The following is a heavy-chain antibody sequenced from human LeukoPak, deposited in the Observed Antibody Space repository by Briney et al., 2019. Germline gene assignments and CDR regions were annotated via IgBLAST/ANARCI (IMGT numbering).Heavy chain of an antibody. Sequence: PGGFLRLSCAASGFTFSSYAMSWVRQAPGKGLEWVSAISGSGGSTYYADSVKGRFTISRDNSKNTLYLQMNSLRAEDTAVYYCAKVRDIVATIPLFDYWGQGTLVTVSS. CDR3: AKVRDIVATIPLFDY. J-gene: IGHJ4*02. CDR1: GFTFSSYA. D-gene: IGHD5-12*01. CDR2: ISGSGGST. V-gene: IGHV3-23*01.